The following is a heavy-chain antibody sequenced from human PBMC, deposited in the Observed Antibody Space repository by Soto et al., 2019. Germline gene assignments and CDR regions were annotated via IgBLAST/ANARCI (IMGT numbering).Heavy chain of an antibody. Sequence: ASVKVSCKASGYTFTSYAMHWVRKAPGQRLEWMGWINAGNGNTKYSQKFQGRVTITRDTSASTAYMELSSLRSEDTAVYYCASEPYSSSSSYYYYGMDVWGQGTTVTVSS. CDR2: INAGNGNT. CDR1: GYTFTSYA. CDR3: ASEPYSSSSSYYYYGMDV. D-gene: IGHD6-6*01. J-gene: IGHJ6*02. V-gene: IGHV1-3*01.